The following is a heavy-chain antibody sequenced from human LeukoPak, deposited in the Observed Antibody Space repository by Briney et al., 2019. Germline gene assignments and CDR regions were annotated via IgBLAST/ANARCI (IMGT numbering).Heavy chain of an antibody. CDR3: ARALSSSWYYFDY. V-gene: IGHV4-4*02. CDR1: GGSISSSSW. CDR2: IYHSGST. D-gene: IGHD6-13*01. Sequence: SETLSLTCAVSGGSISSSSWWSWVRQPPGKGLEWIGEIYHSGSTNYNPSLKSRVTISVDKSKNQFSLKLSSVTAADTAVYYCARALSSSWYYFDYWGQGTLVTVSS. J-gene: IGHJ4*02.